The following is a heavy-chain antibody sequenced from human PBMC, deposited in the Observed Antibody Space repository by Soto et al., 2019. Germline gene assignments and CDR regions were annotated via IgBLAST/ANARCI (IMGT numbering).Heavy chain of an antibody. D-gene: IGHD2-2*02. Sequence: ASVKVSCKASGGTFSSYAISWVRQAPGQGLEWMGGIIPIFGTANYAQKFQGRVTITADESTSTAYMELSSLRSEDTAVYYCARGDIGVVPAAILRYYYYGMDVCGQGPTVTVYS. V-gene: IGHV1-69*13. J-gene: IGHJ6*02. CDR3: ARGDIGVVPAAILRYYYYGMDV. CDR1: GGTFSSYA. CDR2: IIPIFGTA.